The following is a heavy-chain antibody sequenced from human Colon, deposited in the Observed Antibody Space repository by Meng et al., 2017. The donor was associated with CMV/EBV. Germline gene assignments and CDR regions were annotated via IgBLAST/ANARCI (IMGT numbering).Heavy chain of an antibody. CDR2: INPESGGT. V-gene: IGHV1-2*02. CDR3: VRDGGVVVPAPGDLPGYCSGGPCYPPIDFDS. Sequence: ASVKVSCKASGYTINNYYIHWVRQAPGQGLEWMGWINPESGGTNYSQNSQGRVIMTRDIPIRAVYMELSKLRSDDTAVYFCVRDGGVVVPAPGDLPGYCSGGPCYPPIDFDSWGQGTLVTVSS. CDR1: GYTINNYY. J-gene: IGHJ4*02. D-gene: IGHD2-15*01.